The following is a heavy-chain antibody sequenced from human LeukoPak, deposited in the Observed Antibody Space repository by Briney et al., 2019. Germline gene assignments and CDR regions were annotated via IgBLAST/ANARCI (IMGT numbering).Heavy chain of an antibody. Sequence: PGGSLRLSCTASGFTFANYAMSWVRQAPGKGLEWVSSITGTDASTFYADSVKGRFTISRDNPKNTLYLQMNSLRAEDTAVYYCAKTPGQRRPSECDYWGRGTLVTVSS. V-gene: IGHV3-23*01. CDR2: ITGTDAST. CDR1: GFTFANYA. CDR3: AKTPGQRRPSECDY. D-gene: IGHD6-25*01. J-gene: IGHJ4*02.